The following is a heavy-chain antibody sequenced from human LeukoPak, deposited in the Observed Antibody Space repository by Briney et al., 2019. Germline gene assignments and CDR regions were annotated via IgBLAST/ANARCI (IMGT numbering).Heavy chain of an antibody. J-gene: IGHJ4*02. D-gene: IGHD6-19*01. CDR1: GASFSGSY. CDR3: ARRFSSGWYFGY. V-gene: IGHV4-34*01. Sequence: SETLSLTCAVYGASFSGSYWSWIRQPPGKGLEWIGEINHSGSTIYNPSLKSRVTISVDTSKNQFSLKLSSVTAADTAVYYCARRFSSGWYFGYWGQGTLVTVSS. CDR2: INHSGST.